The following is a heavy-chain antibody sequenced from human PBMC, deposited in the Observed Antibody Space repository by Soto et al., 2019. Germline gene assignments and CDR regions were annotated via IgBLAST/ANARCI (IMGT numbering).Heavy chain of an antibody. CDR3: ARLPDCSSASCYRWFDP. Sequence: SETLSLTCTVSGASITSSTYYWGWIRQPPGKGLEYIGSIYYSGSTYYNPSLESRVTISVDTSKNQFSLKLSSVTAADTAVYYCARLPDCSSASCYRWFDPWGQGILLTVS. CDR1: GASITSSTYY. D-gene: IGHD2-2*01. V-gene: IGHV4-39*01. J-gene: IGHJ5*02. CDR2: IYYSGST.